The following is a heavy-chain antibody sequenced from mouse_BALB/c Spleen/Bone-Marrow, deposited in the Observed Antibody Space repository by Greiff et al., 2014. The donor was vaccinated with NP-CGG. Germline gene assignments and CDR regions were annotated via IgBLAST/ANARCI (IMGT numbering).Heavy chain of an antibody. CDR2: IDPANGNT. V-gene: IGHV14-3*02. J-gene: IGHJ4*01. Sequence: VQLQQSGAELVKPGASVKLSCTASGFNIKDTYMHWVKQRPEQGLEWIGRIDPANGNTKYDPKFQGKATITADTSSNTAYLQLSSRTSEDTAVYYCARWEYYAMDYWGQGTPVTVSS. D-gene: IGHD4-1*01. CDR1: GFNIKDTY. CDR3: ARWEYYAMDY.